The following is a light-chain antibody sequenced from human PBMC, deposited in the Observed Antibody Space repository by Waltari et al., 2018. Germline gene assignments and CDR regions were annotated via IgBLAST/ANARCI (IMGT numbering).Light chain of an antibody. CDR1: QSVSSY. J-gene: IGKJ2*03. Sequence: VILTQSPATLSLSPGERATPSCRASQSVSSYLAWYQQKPGQAPRLLIHSASSMATGIPDRFSGSGSGTEFTLTISSLEPEDVGVYRCYQHSSGYSFGQGTKVEIK. CDR2: SAS. V-gene: IGKV3-11*01. CDR3: YQHSSGYS.